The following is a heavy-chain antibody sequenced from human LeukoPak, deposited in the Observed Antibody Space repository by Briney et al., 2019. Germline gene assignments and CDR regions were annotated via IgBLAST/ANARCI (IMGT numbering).Heavy chain of an antibody. V-gene: IGHV4-4*07. D-gene: IGHD6-13*01. CDR1: GGSISSYY. J-gene: IGHJ5*02. Sequence: SETLSLTCTVSGGSISSYYWSWIRQPAGKGLEWIGRIYTSGSTNYNPSLKSRVTMSVDTSKNQFSLKLSSVTAADTAVYYCARGAYSSSWYANWFDPWGQGTLVTVSS. CDR2: IYTSGST. CDR3: ARGAYSSSWYANWFDP.